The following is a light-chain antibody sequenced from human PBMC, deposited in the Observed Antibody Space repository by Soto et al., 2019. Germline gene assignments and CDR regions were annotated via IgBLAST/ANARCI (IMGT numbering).Light chain of an antibody. CDR2: GAS. J-gene: IGKJ1*01. CDR1: QSVSSSY. V-gene: IGKV3-20*01. Sequence: EIVLTQSPGTLSLSPGERATLSCRASQSVSSSYLAWYQQKPGQAPRLLIYGASSRATGIPERFSGSGSGTDFPLTISRLEHEYFAVYYCQQYGSSRTFGQGTKVEIK. CDR3: QQYGSSRT.